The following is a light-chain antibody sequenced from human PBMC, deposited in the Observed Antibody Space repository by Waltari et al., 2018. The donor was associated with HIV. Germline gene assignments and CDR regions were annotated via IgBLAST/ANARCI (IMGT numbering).Light chain of an antibody. CDR3: MQNTQLPIT. CDR1: QSLLHSDGNTY. CDR2: EVS. J-gene: IGKJ5*01. Sequence: DIVMTHAPPSLSVRPGRTASIPCISTQSLLHSDGNTYFYWYRQKTGQPPQLLIYEVSNRFSGVTDRFSGSGSGTYFTLKISRVEAEDVGVYYCMQNTQLPITFGQGTRLEIK. V-gene: IGKV2D-29*01.